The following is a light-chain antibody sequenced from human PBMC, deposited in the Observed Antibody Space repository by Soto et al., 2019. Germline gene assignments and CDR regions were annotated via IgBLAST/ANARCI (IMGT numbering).Light chain of an antibody. V-gene: IGKV3-15*01. J-gene: IGKJ1*01. CDR3: QQYNNWPRT. CDR2: GAS. CDR1: QSVSSN. Sequence: IVMTQSPATLSVSPGERATLSCRASQSVSSNLAWYQQKPGQAPRLLIYGASTRATGIPARFSGSGSGTEFTLTISSLQSEEFAVYYCQQYNNWPRTFGQGTKVDIK.